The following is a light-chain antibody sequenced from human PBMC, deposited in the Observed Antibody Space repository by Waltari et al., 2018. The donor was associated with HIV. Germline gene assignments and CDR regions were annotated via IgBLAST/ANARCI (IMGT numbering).Light chain of an antibody. CDR1: QGVSSY. J-gene: IGKJ3*01. Sequence: DIHLTQSLFFVSATVGARVTITCRASQGVSSYIAWYQQKPGKAPNLLVFDASTLESGVPSRFSGSASGTDFTLTISSLQPEDLATYYCQELFTFGPGTKVEIK. CDR3: QELFT. CDR2: DAS. V-gene: IGKV1-9*01.